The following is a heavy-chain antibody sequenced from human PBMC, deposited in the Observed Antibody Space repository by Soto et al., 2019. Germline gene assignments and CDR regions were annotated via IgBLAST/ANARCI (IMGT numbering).Heavy chain of an antibody. CDR1: GYTFTSYG. V-gene: IGHV1-18*01. CDR3: ARVAHCSSTSCYEGDAFDI. Sequence: ASVKVSCKASGYTFTSYGISWVRQAPGQGLEWMGWISAYNGNTNYAQKLQGRVTMTTDTSTSTAYMELRSLRSDDTAVYYCARVAHCSSTSCYEGDAFDIWGQGTMVTVSS. D-gene: IGHD2-2*01. J-gene: IGHJ3*02. CDR2: ISAYNGNT.